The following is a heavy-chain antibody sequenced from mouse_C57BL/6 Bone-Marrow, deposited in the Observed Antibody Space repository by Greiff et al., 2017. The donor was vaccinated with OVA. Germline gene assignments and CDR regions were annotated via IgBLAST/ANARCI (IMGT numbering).Heavy chain of an antibody. CDR2: IAPSDSYT. CDR1: GYTFTSYW. V-gene: IGHV1-59*01. Sequence: QVQLQQPGAELVRPGTSVKLSCKASGYTFTSYWMHWVKQRPGQGLEWIGVIAPSDSYTNYNQKFKGKATLTVDTSSSTAYMQLSSLTSEDSAVYYCARSRLYYFDYWGQGTTLTVSS. CDR3: ARSRLYYFDY. J-gene: IGHJ2*01.